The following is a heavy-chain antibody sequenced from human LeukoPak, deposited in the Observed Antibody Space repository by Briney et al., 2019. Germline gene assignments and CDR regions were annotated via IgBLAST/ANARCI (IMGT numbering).Heavy chain of an antibody. J-gene: IGHJ4*02. V-gene: IGHV3-11*06. CDR2: ISSSGDYT. CDR1: GFTFSNAW. D-gene: IGHD1-26*01. Sequence: GGSLRLSCAASGFTFSNAWMSWVRQAPGKGLEWVSYISSSGDYTKYADSVKGRFTISRDNARNSLYLQMSSLRAEDTAIYYCARDNIVGATIDYWGQGTLVTVSS. CDR3: ARDNIVGATIDY.